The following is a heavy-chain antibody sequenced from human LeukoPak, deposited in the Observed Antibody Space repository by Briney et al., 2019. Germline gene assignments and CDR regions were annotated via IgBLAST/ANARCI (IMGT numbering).Heavy chain of an antibody. CDR1: EFLFSDYA. CDR3: AKGGGFDWLNYYYMDV. J-gene: IGHJ6*03. CDR2: IRHDGSNE. V-gene: IGHV3-30*02. Sequence: GGSLRLSCAASEFLFSDYAFHWVRQAPGKGLEWVALIRHDGSNEYYADSVKGRFTTSRDNSKNTLYLQMNSLRAEDTAVYYCAKGGGFDWLNYYYMDVWGKGTTVIISS. D-gene: IGHD3-9*01.